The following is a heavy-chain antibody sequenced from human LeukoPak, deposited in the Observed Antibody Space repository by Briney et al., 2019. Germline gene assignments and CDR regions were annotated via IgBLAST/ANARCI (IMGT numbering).Heavy chain of an antibody. Sequence: ASVKVSCKASGYTFTAYYIHWVRQAPGQGLEWMGWINPNSGGTNYAQKFQGRVTMTRDTSISTAYMELSRLRSDDTAVYFCARRCDTSSYYTYYFDYWGQGTLVTVSS. V-gene: IGHV1-2*02. CDR2: INPNSGGT. CDR1: GYTFTAYY. J-gene: IGHJ4*02. CDR3: ARRCDTSSYYTYYFDY. D-gene: IGHD3-22*01.